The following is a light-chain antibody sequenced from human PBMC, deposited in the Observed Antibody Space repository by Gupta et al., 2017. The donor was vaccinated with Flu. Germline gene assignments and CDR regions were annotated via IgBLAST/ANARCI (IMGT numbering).Light chain of an antibody. CDR3: QQRYRSPLT. J-gene: IGKJ4*01. V-gene: IGKV1-39*01. Sequence: DIQMTQSPPSLYASVGDRVTITCRTSQSVTDFLNWYQQKPGKAPRLLICGASTLHSGVPSRFSGGSSGTYFSLTITKLHPEDFATYYCQQRYRSPLTFGGGTKLEIK. CDR1: QSVTDF. CDR2: GAS.